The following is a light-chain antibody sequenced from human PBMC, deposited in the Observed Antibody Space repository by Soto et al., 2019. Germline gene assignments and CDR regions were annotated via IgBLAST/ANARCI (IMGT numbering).Light chain of an antibody. J-gene: IGKJ1*01. CDR2: GAS. CDR1: QSISSN. V-gene: IGKV3-15*01. CDR3: QHYNNWPPTWT. Sequence: ERVLISAVAAPSKTQGERATLSCRASQSISSNLAWHQQKPGQAPRVLIYGASTRATGVPARFSGSGSGTEFTLTISSLQSEDFAVYFCQHYNNWPPTWTFGQGTKV.